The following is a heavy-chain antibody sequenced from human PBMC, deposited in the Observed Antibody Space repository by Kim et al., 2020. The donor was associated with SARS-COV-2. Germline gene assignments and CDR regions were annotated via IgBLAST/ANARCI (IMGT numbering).Heavy chain of an antibody. Sequence: GESLKISCKGSGYNFNNNWIGWVRQMPGKGLEWMGVIYPDDSDTTYSPSFQGQVTISADKSTSTTYLQWSSLKASDTAMYYCARHKLYCGGDCYSPKFFYGLYVWGQGTTVTVAS. J-gene: IGHJ6*02. D-gene: IGHD2-21*02. CDR3: ARHKLYCGGDCYSPKFFYGLYV. CDR1: GYNFNNNW. V-gene: IGHV5-51*01. CDR2: IYPDDSDT.